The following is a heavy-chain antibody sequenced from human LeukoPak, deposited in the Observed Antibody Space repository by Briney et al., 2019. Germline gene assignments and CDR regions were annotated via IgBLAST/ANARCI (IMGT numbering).Heavy chain of an antibody. J-gene: IGHJ5*02. Sequence: GSSVKVSCKASGGTSSSYAISWVRQAPGQGLEWMGGIIPIFGTANYAQKFQGRVTITADESTSTAYMELSSLRSEDTAVYYCAIEFSSGYFNWFDPWGQGTLVTVSS. V-gene: IGHV1-69*01. CDR2: IIPIFGTA. CDR3: AIEFSSGYFNWFDP. CDR1: GGTSSSYA. D-gene: IGHD3-22*01.